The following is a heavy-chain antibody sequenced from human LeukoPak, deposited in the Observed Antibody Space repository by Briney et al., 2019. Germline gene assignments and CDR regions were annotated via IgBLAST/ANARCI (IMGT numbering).Heavy chain of an antibody. D-gene: IGHD2-21*01. J-gene: IGHJ4*02. Sequence: SVKISCKASGGTFGTFPISWVRQAPGQGLDWMGGIIPILGTTNYAQKFQGRVTMTTDEPPTTVYMELSSLRSEDTAMYFCARVSGEPSGTSYSNQFFDYWGQGSLVTVSS. CDR1: GGTFGTFP. V-gene: IGHV1-69*16. CDR2: IIPILGTT. CDR3: ARVSGEPSGTSYSNQFFDY.